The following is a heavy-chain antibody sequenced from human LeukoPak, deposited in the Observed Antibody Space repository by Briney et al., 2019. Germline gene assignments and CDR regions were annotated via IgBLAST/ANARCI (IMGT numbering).Heavy chain of an antibody. D-gene: IGHD6-13*01. CDR2: INLDGSER. J-gene: IGHJ4*02. Sequence: GGSLRLSCAASGFTFSGHSMTWVRQAPGKGRDWVANINLDGSERFYVDFVKGRFTISRDNADNSMYLQMNSLRAEDTAVYYCGRVIAGAIDYWGQGTLVTVSS. CDR1: GFTFSGHS. V-gene: IGHV3-7*01. CDR3: GRVIAGAIDY.